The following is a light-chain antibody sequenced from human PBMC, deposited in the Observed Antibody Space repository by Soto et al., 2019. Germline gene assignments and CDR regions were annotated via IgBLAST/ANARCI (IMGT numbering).Light chain of an antibody. J-gene: IGKJ1*01. Sequence: EIVLTQSPATLSLSPGERATLSCRASQSVSSYLAWYQQKPGQAPRLLIYDASNRATGIPARFSGSGSGTDFTLYISSLEPEDFAVYYGPQRSNSWTFGQGTKVEIK. CDR2: DAS. V-gene: IGKV3-11*01. CDR1: QSVSSY. CDR3: PQRSNSWT.